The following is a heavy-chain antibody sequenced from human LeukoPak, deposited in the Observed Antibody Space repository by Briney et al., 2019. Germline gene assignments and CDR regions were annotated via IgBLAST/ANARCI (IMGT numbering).Heavy chain of an antibody. CDR2: INPNSGGT. D-gene: IGHD3-16*01. J-gene: IGHJ4*02. CDR1: GYTFTGYY. V-gene: IGHV1-2*06. CDR3: ARRRGEPNIFDY. Sequence: VASVKVSCKASGYTFTGYYMHWVRQAPGQGLEWMGRINPNSGGTNYAQKFQGRVTMTRDTSISTAYMELSRLRFDDTALYYCARRRGEPNIFDYWGQGTLVTVSS.